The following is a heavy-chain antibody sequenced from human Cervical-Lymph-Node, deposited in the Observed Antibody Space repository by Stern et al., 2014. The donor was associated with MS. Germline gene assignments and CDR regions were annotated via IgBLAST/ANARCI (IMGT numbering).Heavy chain of an antibody. CDR3: AAGPPYGGKALLGY. V-gene: IGHV1-58*01. D-gene: IGHD4-23*01. Sequence: QLVESGPEVKKPGTSVKVSCKASGFTFTSSAVQWVRQARGQRLEWIGLIGVGSGNTNYAQKFQERVTITRDMSTSTAYMELSSLRSEDTAVYYCAAGPPYGGKALLGYWGQGTLVTVSS. J-gene: IGHJ4*02. CDR2: IGVGSGNT. CDR1: GFTFTSSA.